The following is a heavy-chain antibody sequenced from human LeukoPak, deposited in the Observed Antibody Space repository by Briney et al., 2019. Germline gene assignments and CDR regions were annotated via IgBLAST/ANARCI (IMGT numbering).Heavy chain of an antibody. Sequence: PSETLSLTCTVSGGSISSDDYTWNWIRHLPGKGLEWIGYIYYRGNTYYNLSLKSRVTMSLAMSKNLFSLNLSSVIAADTAVYHCARTYMTSARFDPWGQGTLVTVSS. CDR1: GGSISSDDYT. V-gene: IGHV4-31*03. CDR3: ARTYMTSARFDP. D-gene: IGHD2-21*02. CDR2: IYYRGNT. J-gene: IGHJ5*02.